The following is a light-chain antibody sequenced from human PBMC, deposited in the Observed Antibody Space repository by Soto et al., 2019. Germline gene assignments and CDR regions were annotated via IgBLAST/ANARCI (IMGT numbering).Light chain of an antibody. Sequence: QSVLTQPASVSGSPGQSITISCTGTSSDFGGYNYVSWYQPHQGKAPKLMIYEVSKRPSGVSNRFSGSKSGNTASLTISGLQADDEAAYDCSSYTSSSTRVFGGGTKLTVL. CDR3: SSYTSSSTRV. J-gene: IGLJ3*02. CDR2: EVS. CDR1: SSDFGGYNY. V-gene: IGLV2-14*01.